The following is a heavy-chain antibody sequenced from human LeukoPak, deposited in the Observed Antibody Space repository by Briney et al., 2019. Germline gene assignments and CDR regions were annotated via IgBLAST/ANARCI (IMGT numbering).Heavy chain of an antibody. D-gene: IGHD3-22*01. V-gene: IGHV3-74*01. CDR3: ARDVHPTYYYDSSGYAD. Sequence: GGSLRLSCAASGFTFSSYWMHWVRQAPGKGLVWVSRINSDGSSTSYADSVKGRFTISRDNAKNTLYLQMNSLRAEDTAVYYCARDVHPTYYYDSSGYADWGQGTLVTVSS. CDR1: GFTFSSYW. J-gene: IGHJ4*02. CDR2: INSDGSST.